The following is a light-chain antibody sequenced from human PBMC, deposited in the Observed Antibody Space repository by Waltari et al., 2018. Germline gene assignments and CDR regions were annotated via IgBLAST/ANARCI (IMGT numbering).Light chain of an antibody. CDR3: MQTLQTPDILT. V-gene: IGKV2-28*01. Sequence: DFVMPHSPLSLPVTPREPSSISCRSCQSLLHSNGYNSLDWYLQQPGQSPQLLIYLGSNRASGVPDRFSGSGSGTDFTLKISRVEAEDVGVYYCMQTLQTPDILTFGPGTKVDIK. CDR1: QSLLHSNGYNS. J-gene: IGKJ3*01. CDR2: LGS.